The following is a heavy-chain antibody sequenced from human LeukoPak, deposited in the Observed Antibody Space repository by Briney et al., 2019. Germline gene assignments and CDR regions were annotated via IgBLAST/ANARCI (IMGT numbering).Heavy chain of an antibody. CDR2: IYYSGST. Sequence: SETLSLTCSVSGGSIRSYYWNWIRQPPGKGLKWIGYIYYSGSTNYNPSLKSRVSISVDTSKNQFSLRLSSVTAADTAVYYCATSSGWYERNTWGGWFDPWGQGTLVTVSS. V-gene: IGHV4-59*01. CDR3: ATSSGWYERNTWGGWFDP. CDR1: GGSIRSYY. D-gene: IGHD6-19*01. J-gene: IGHJ5*02.